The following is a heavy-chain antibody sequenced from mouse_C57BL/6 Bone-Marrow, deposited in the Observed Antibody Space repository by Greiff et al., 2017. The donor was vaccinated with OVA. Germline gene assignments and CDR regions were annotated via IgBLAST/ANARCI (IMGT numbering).Heavy chain of an antibody. CDR2: INPSNGGT. CDR3: ARGADGYPRAMDY. J-gene: IGHJ4*01. Sequence: VQLQQPGTELVKPGASVKLSCKASGYTFTSYWMHWVKQRPGQGLEWIGNINPSNGGTNYNEKFKSKATLTVDKSSSTAYMQLSSLTSEDSAVDYCARGADGYPRAMDYWGQGTSVTVSS. V-gene: IGHV1-53*01. D-gene: IGHD2-3*01. CDR1: GYTFTSYW.